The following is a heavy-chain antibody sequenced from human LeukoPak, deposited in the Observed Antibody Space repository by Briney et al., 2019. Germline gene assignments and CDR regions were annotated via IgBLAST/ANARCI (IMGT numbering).Heavy chain of an antibody. CDR3: ARALSSRNYYFDY. J-gene: IGHJ4*02. Sequence: SETLSLTCTVSGGSISSYYWSWIRQPAGKGLEWIGRIYTSGSTYNNPSLKSRLSISIDTSKNQFSLKLNSVTAADTAVYYCARALSSRNYYFDYWGQGTLVTVSS. CDR2: IYTSGST. V-gene: IGHV4-4*07. CDR1: GGSISSYY. D-gene: IGHD1-7*01.